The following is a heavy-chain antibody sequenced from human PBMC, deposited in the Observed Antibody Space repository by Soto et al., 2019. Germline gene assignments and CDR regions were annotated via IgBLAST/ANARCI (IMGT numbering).Heavy chain of an antibody. V-gene: IGHV4-4*08. CDR2: ISYSGAT. D-gene: IGHD2-15*01. J-gene: IGHJ4*02. CDR3: AKDKQACSGNTCYLQNYFDY. CDR1: GASISGYH. Sequence: SETLSLTCTVSGASISGYHWSWIRQFPGKGLECLGYISYSGATNYNPSLKSRVTMSIDTSKNQFSLQLNSVTAADTAVYYCAKDKQACSGNTCYLQNYFDYWGQGTRVTVSS.